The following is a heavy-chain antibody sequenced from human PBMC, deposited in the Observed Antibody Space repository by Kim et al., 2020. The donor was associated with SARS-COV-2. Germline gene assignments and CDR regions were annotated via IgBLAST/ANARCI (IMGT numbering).Heavy chain of an antibody. J-gene: IGHJ4*02. CDR2: IYPGDSDT. Sequence: GESLKISCKGSGYSFTSYWIGWVRQMPGKGLEWMGIIYPGDSDTRYSPSFQGQVTISADKSISTAYLQWSSLKASDTAMYYCARGSSSGWYLGDFDYWGQGTLVTVSS. CDR1: GYSFTSYW. D-gene: IGHD6-19*01. V-gene: IGHV5-51*01. CDR3: ARGSSSGWYLGDFDY.